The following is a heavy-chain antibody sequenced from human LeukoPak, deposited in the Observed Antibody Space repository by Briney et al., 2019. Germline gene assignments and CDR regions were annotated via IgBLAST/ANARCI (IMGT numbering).Heavy chain of an antibody. Sequence: ASVKVSCKASGYTFTSYDINCVRQATGQGLEWMGWMNPNSGNTGYAQKYQGRVTITRNTSISTAYMELSSLRSEDTAVYYCVQSGYSYGYGGGFDYWGQGTLVTVSS. CDR2: MNPNSGNT. V-gene: IGHV1-8*03. D-gene: IGHD5-18*01. CDR1: GYTFTSYD. J-gene: IGHJ4*02. CDR3: VQSGYSYGYGGGFDY.